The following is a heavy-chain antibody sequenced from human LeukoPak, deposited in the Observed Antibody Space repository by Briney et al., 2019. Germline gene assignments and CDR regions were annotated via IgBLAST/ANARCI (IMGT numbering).Heavy chain of an antibody. CDR3: VRDRGTYRPIDY. Sequence: GGSLRLSCAASAFSLNAYNMNWVRQTPGKGLEWVSSISYTGTYIYYADSVKGRFTISRDNAQNSLYLQMNSLRAEDTAIYYCVRDRGTYRPIDYWGQGILVTVSS. D-gene: IGHD1-26*01. CDR1: AFSLNAYN. V-gene: IGHV3-21*04. CDR2: ISYTGTYI. J-gene: IGHJ4*02.